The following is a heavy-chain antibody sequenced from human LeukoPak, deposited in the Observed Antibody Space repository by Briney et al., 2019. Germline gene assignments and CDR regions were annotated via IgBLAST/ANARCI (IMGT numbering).Heavy chain of an antibody. D-gene: IGHD5-24*01. V-gene: IGHV1-2*02. CDR3: ARATEMSASLDY. J-gene: IGHJ4*02. CDR1: GYIFSVFY. Sequence: ASVKVSCKASGYIFSVFYMHWVRQAPGQGPEWMGWINPNSGDTKYAQKFQGRVTMTRDTSISTAYMELTRLSSDDTALYYCARATEMSASLDYWRRGILVTVSS. CDR2: INPNSGDT.